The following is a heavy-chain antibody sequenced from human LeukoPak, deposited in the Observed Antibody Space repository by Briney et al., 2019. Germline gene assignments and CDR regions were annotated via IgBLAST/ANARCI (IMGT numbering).Heavy chain of an antibody. CDR1: GGSIGSGGYY. Sequence: SQTLSLTCTVSGGSIGSGGYYWSWIRQHPGKGLEWIGYIYYSGSTYYNPSLKSRVTISVDTSKNQFSLKLSSVTAADTAVYYCAREGLVRGVMEGGWGQGTLVTVSS. V-gene: IGHV4-31*03. CDR3: AREGLVRGVMEGG. J-gene: IGHJ4*02. CDR2: IYYSGST. D-gene: IGHD3-10*01.